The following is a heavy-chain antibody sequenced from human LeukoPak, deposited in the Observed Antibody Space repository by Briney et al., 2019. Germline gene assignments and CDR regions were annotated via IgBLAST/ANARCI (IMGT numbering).Heavy chain of an antibody. V-gene: IGHV1-8*03. D-gene: IGHD3-22*01. CDR3: ARGPNYYYDSSGHEI. J-gene: IGHJ4*02. CDR2: MNPNSGNT. Sequence: ASVKVSCKASGYTFTSYDINCVRQATGQGLEWMGWMNPNSGNTGYAQKFQGRVTITRNTSISTAYMELSSLRSEDTAVYYCARGPNYYYDSSGHEIWGQGTLVTVSS. CDR1: GYTFTSYD.